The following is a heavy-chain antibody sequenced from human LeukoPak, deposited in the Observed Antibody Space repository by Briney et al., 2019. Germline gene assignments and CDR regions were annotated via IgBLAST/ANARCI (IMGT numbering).Heavy chain of an antibody. V-gene: IGHV3-48*03. CDR2: ISTSGCTI. J-gene: IGHJ4*02. D-gene: IGHD6-13*01. CDR3: ASKYSSSWDGDY. CDR1: GFTFSSYE. Sequence: GGSLRLSCAASGFTFSSYEMNWVRQAPGKGLEWVSYISTSGCTIYYADSVKGRFTISRDNAKNSLYLQMNSLRAEDTAVYYCASKYSSSWDGDYWGQGTLVTVSS.